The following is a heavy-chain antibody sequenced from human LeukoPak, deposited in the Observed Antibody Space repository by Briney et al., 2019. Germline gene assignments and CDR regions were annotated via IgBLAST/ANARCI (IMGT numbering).Heavy chain of an antibody. CDR1: GFTFSNYW. V-gene: IGHV3-7*01. CDR2: IKQDGSET. CDR3: ARDLSGPSFY. D-gene: IGHD2-15*01. Sequence: GGSLRLSCVASGFTFSNYWMSWVRQAPGKGPEWVVNIKQDGSETYSVDSVKGRFTISRDNAKNSLYLQMNGLRAEDTAVYYCARDLSGPSFYWGQGTLVTVSS. J-gene: IGHJ4*02.